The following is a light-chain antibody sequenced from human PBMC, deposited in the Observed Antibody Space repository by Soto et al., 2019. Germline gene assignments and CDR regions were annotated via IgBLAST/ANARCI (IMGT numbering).Light chain of an antibody. CDR2: GAS. Sequence: EIVLTQSPDTLSLSPGQRATLSCRARQSVTGNYLAWYQQNPGQAPRLLISGASSRATGIPDRFSGSGSGTDFTLTISRLEPEDFAMYYCQVYNSSPWTFGQGTKVDIK. V-gene: IGKV3-20*01. CDR3: QVYNSSPWT. J-gene: IGKJ1*01. CDR1: QSVTGNY.